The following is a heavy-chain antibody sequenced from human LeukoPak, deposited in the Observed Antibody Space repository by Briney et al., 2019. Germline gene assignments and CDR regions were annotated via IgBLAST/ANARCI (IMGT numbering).Heavy chain of an antibody. J-gene: IGHJ3*02. CDR2: MNPNSGNT. Sequence: ASVKVSCKASGDTFTSYDINWVRHANGQWLEWMGSMNPNSGNTGYAQKFQGRVTMTRDTSISTAYMELSSLRSEDTAVYYCARGLSSSWYLGAFDIWGQGTMVTVSS. D-gene: IGHD6-13*01. CDR1: GDTFTSYD. V-gene: IGHV1-8*01. CDR3: ARGLSSSWYLGAFDI.